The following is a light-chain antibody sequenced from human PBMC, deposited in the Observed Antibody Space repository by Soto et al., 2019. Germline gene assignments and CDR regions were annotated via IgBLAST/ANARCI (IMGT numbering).Light chain of an antibody. J-gene: IGLJ1*01. CDR3: SSYTSSSTPLYV. CDR1: SSDVGGYNY. V-gene: IGLV2-14*01. Sequence: QSALTQPASVSGSPGQSITISCTGTSSDVGGYNYVSWYQQNPGKAPKLMIYDVSNRPSGVSNRFSGSKSGNTASLTISGLQAEAEADYYCSSYTSSSTPLYVFGTGTKLTVL. CDR2: DVS.